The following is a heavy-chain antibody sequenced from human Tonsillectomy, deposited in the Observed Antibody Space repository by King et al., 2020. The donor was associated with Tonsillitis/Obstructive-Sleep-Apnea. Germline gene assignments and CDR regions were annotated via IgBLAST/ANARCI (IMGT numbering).Heavy chain of an antibody. CDR1: GFTFSSYA. V-gene: IGHV3-23*04. Sequence: VQLVESGGNLVQPGGSLRLSCAASGFTFSSYAMSWVRQAPGKGLEWVSIISGSGGSTYYADSVKGRFTISRDNSENTLYLQMNSLRAEDTAVYYCAKDLEVREVQVTIIDYWGQGTLVTVSS. CDR3: AKDLEVREVQVTIIDY. J-gene: IGHJ4*02. CDR2: ISGSGGST. D-gene: IGHD3-10*01.